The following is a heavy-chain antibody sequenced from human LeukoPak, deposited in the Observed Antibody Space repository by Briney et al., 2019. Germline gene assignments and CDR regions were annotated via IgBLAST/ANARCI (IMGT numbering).Heavy chain of an antibody. D-gene: IGHD2-15*01. V-gene: IGHV1-69*05. CDR1: GYTFTGYY. Sequence: ASVEVSCKASGYTFTGYYMHWVRQAPGQGLEWMGGIIPIFGTANYAQKFQGRVTITTDESTSTAYMELSSLRSEDTAVYYCARDRGCSGGSCYSPTAPYYYYMDVWGKGTTVTVSS. CDR2: IIPIFGTA. CDR3: ARDRGCSGGSCYSPTAPYYYYMDV. J-gene: IGHJ6*03.